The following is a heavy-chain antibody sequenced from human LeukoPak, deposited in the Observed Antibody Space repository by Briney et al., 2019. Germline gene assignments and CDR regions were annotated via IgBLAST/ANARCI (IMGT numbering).Heavy chain of an antibody. Sequence: PSETLSLTCTVSGYSISSGYQWGWIRQPPGKGLEWIGSIHHSGSTYYNPSLNSRISISIDTSKNQFSLKLSSVTAADTAVYYCARARGSLWFGELLPDAFDIWGQGTMVTVSS. V-gene: IGHV4-38-2*02. CDR1: GYSISSGYQ. CDR3: ARARGSLWFGELLPDAFDI. D-gene: IGHD3-10*01. J-gene: IGHJ3*02. CDR2: IHHSGST.